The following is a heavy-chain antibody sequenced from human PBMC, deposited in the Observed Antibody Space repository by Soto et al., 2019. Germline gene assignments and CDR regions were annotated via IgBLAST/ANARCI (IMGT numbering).Heavy chain of an antibody. J-gene: IGHJ4*02. Sequence: QVHLVESGGGVVHPGRSLRLSCAASGFIFSTYGMDWVRQAPGKGLEWVAFIWYDGSNEYYGDSGKGRFTISRDNSKNTLHLQMSSLRAEDTAMYYCARDWRSSLPSGFDSWGQGTLVTVST. CDR2: IWYDGSNE. D-gene: IGHD3-10*01. CDR3: ARDWRSSLPSGFDS. CDR1: GFIFSTYG. V-gene: IGHV3-33*01.